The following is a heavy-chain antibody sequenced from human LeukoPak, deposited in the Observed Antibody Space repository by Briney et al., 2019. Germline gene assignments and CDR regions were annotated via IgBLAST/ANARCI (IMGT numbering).Heavy chain of an antibody. Sequence: PGGSLRLSCAASGFDLGHYEVYWVRQAPGKGLEWIAYISVRAGTIYYGDSAEGRFTISRDDAKNSLYLQMNSLRVEDTAIYYCAKDFPHYYETSHGMDVWGQGTTVTVS. CDR1: GFDLGHYE. V-gene: IGHV3-48*03. CDR3: AKDFPHYYETSHGMDV. J-gene: IGHJ6*02. D-gene: IGHD3-22*01. CDR2: ISVRAGTI.